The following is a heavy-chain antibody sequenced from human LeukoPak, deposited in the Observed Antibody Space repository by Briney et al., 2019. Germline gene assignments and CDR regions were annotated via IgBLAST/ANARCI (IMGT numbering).Heavy chain of an antibody. CDR2: IYYSGST. J-gene: IGHJ3*02. CDR1: GGSISSSSYY. D-gene: IGHD4-11*01. V-gene: IGHV4-39*07. Sequence: PSETLSLTCTVSGGSISSSSYYWGWIRQPPGKGLEWIGSIYYSGSTYYNPSLKSRVTISVDTSKNQFSLKLSSVTAADTAVYYCARDRMDYSNYRNDAFDIWGQGTMVTVSS. CDR3: ARDRMDYSNYRNDAFDI.